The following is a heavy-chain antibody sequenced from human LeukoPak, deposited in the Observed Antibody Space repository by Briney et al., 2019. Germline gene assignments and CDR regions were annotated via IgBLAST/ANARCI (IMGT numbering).Heavy chain of an antibody. D-gene: IGHD3-9*01. CDR1: GYTFTSYA. Sequence: GASVKVSCKAFGYTFTSYAMNWVRQAPGQGLEWMGWINTNTGNPTYAQGFTGRFVFSLDTSVSTAYLQISSLKAEDTAVYYCAREQGYYDILTGYQPHAFDIWGQGTMVTVSS. CDR2: INTNTGNP. V-gene: IGHV7-4-1*02. CDR3: AREQGYYDILTGYQPHAFDI. J-gene: IGHJ3*02.